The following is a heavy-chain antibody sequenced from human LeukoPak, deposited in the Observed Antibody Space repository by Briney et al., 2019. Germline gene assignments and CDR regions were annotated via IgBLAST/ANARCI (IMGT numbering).Heavy chain of an antibody. D-gene: IGHD2-2*01. CDR3: VRDLHLVEPLVNFDY. J-gene: IGHJ4*02. CDR2: ISADNGNT. Sequence: ASVKVSCKASGYTFSNHGISWVRQAPGQGLEWMGWISADNGNTNYAQKFQGRVTMTTDTSTSTAYMEMRSLRSDDTAVYYCVRDLHLVEPLVNFDYWGQGTLVTVSS. V-gene: IGHV1-18*01. CDR1: GYTFSNHG.